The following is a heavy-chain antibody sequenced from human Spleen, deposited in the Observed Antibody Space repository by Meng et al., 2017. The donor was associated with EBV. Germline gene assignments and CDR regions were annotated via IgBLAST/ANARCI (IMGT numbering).Heavy chain of an antibody. Sequence: QGQQVGSGGGVVQPGRSLRLSCAAFGFIFDNYALHWVRQAPGKGLEWVAVISDDGSKKYYADFVKGRFTISRDNSKSTLFLQMNNLRPEDTAVYYCAREIYSSDTNWFDPWGLGTLVTISS. D-gene: IGHD6-25*01. J-gene: IGHJ5*02. CDR2: ISDDGSKK. V-gene: IGHV3-30*04. CDR3: AREIYSSDTNWFDP. CDR1: GFIFDNYA.